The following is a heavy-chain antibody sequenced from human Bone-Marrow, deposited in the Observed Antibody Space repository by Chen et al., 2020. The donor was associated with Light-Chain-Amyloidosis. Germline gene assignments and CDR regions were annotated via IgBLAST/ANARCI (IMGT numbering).Heavy chain of an antibody. V-gene: IGHV3-49*04. CDR2: IRTQYYGETT. CDR1: GFTFGDYA. D-gene: IGHD3-22*01. Sequence: EVQLAESGGGLVQPGRSLRLSCTTSGFTFGDYAMGWVRQAPGKGLEWVGLIRTQYYGETTDFAASVKCRFTISRDDSKGIAYLQMHSLKTEDTAMYYCTRDGYYDSLYYFDLWGPGTLVTVSS. J-gene: IGHJ4*02. CDR3: TRDGYYDSLYYFDL.